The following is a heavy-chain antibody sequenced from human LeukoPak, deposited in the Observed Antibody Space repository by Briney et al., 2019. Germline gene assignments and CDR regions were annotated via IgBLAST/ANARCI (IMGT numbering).Heavy chain of an antibody. CDR1: GYTFTSYY. CDR2: INPSGGST. Sequence: ASVKVSCKASGYTFTSYYMHWVRQAPGQGLEWMGIINPSGGSTSYAQKFQGRVTMTRDTSTSTVYMELSGLRSEDTAVYYCAREGRNREWFDPWGQGTLVTVSS. J-gene: IGHJ5*02. CDR3: AREGRNREWFDP. V-gene: IGHV1-46*01.